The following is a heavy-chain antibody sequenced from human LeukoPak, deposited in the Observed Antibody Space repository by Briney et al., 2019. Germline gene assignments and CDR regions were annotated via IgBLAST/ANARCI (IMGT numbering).Heavy chain of an antibody. CDR2: MNPNSGNT. CDR1: GYTFTSYD. V-gene: IGHV1-8*01. D-gene: IGHD6-19*01. CDR3: ARRYSSGWPVLGNYYYHGMDV. Sequence: ASVKVSCKASGYTFTSYDINWVRQATGQGLEWMGWMNPNSGNTGYAQKFQGRVTMTRNTSISTAYMELSSLRSEDTAVYYCARRYSSGWPVLGNYYYHGMDVWGQGTTVTVSS. J-gene: IGHJ6*02.